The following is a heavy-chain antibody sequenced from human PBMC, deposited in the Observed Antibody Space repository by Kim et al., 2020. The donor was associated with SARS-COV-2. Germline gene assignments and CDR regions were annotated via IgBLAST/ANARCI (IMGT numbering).Heavy chain of an antibody. Sequence: ASVKVSCKASGYTFTSYGISWVRQAPGQGLEWMGWISAYNGNTNYAQKLQGRVTMTTDTSTSTAYMELRSLRSDDTAVYYCARGSAYYDSSGYYHPWGQGTLVTVSS. CDR3: ARGSAYYDSSGYYHP. CDR1: GYTFTSYG. D-gene: IGHD3-22*01. V-gene: IGHV1-18*01. CDR2: ISAYNGNT. J-gene: IGHJ5*02.